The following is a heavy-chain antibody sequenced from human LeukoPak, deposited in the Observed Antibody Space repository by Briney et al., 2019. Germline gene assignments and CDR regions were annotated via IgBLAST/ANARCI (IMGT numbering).Heavy chain of an antibody. V-gene: IGHV4-59*11. CDR3: ARDLVTVTKGFDV. D-gene: IGHD4-17*01. J-gene: IGHJ3*01. CDR2: ISYIGST. Sequence: SETLSLTCAVSTDSFSSHYWTWIRQPPGKGLEWIGYISYIGSTNYNPSLKSRVTISIDTSKNQFSLKLSSVTAADTAVYYCARDLVTVTKGFDVWGQGTMVSVSS. CDR1: TDSFSSHY.